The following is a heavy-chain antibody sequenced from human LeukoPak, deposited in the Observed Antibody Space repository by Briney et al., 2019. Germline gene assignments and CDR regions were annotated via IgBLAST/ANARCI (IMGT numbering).Heavy chain of an antibody. CDR1: GFTFSSFD. CDR3: ARGTSGPDS. J-gene: IGHJ4*02. CDR2: ISAGGGTT. D-gene: IGHD1-1*01. Sequence: GESLKISCAASGFTFSSFDLSWVRQAPGKGLEWVSGISAGGGTTYYADSVKGRFTISRDNSKNTLYLQFNSLRAEDTAVYYCARGTSGPDSWGQGTLVTVSS. V-gene: IGHV3-23*01.